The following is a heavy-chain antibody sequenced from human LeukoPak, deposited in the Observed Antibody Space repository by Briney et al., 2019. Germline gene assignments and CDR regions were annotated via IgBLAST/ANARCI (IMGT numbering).Heavy chain of an antibody. CDR2: IIPIFGTA. J-gene: IGHJ4*02. V-gene: IGHV1-69*13. CDR1: GGTFSSYA. D-gene: IGHD3-3*01. CDR3: ARVVIIGGLWVDY. Sequence: ASVKVSCKASGGTFSSYAISWVRQAPGQGLEWMGGIIPIFGTANHAQKFQGRVTITADESTSTAYMELSSLRSEDTAVYYCARVVIIGGLWVDYWGQGTLVTVSS.